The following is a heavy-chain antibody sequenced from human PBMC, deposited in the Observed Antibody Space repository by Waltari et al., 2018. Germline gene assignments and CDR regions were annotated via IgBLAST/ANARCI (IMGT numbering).Heavy chain of an antibody. J-gene: IGHJ6*02. CDR3: ARNYDFWSGYDVNYYYGMDV. CDR2: MNPNNGNT. D-gene: IGHD3-3*01. Sequence: QVQLVQSGAEVKKPGASVKVSCKASGYTFTSYDINWVRQATGQGLEWMGWMNPNNGNTGYAQKFQGRVTMTRNTSISTAYMELSSLRSEDTAVYYCARNYDFWSGYDVNYYYGMDVWGQGTTVTVSS. CDR1: GYTFTSYD. V-gene: IGHV1-8*01.